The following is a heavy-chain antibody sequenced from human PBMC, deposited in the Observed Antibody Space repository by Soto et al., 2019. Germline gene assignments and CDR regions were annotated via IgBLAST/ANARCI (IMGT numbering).Heavy chain of an antibody. V-gene: IGHV3-23*01. D-gene: IGHD3-22*01. CDR3: AKYSSYWDADY. CDR1: GFTFSSYA. Sequence: EVQLLESGGGLVQPGGSLRLSCAASGFTFSSYAMTWVRQAPGEGLQWVSSISGSGESTFHADSVKGRFTISRDNYKNTLTLQMNSLRAEDTAIYYCAKYSSYWDADYWGQGTLVTVSS. CDR2: ISGSGEST. J-gene: IGHJ4*02.